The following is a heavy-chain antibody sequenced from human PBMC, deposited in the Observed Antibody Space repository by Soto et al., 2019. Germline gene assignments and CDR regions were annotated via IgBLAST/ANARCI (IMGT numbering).Heavy chain of an antibody. Sequence: SETLSLTCTVSGGSISSYYWSWIRQPPGKGLEWIGYIYYSGSTNYNPSLKSRVTISVDTSKNQFSLKLSSVTAADTAVYYCARVSCSGGSCYSEYYYYHYMDVWGKGTTVTVSS. V-gene: IGHV4-59*01. CDR1: GGSISSYY. J-gene: IGHJ6*03. CDR2: IYYSGST. D-gene: IGHD2-15*01. CDR3: ARVSCSGGSCYSEYYYYHYMDV.